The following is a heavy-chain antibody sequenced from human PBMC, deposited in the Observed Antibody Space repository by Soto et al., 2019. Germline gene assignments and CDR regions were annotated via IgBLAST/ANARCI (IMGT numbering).Heavy chain of an antibody. CDR1: GYSFTSYW. J-gene: IGHJ4*02. D-gene: IGHD1-26*01. Sequence: GASLKISCKGSGYSFTSYWIGWVRQMPGKGLEWMGLIYPGDSDTRYNPSFQGQVTISADKSISTAYLQWSSLKASDSAIYYCARTSGSYLYYFDYWGQGTVVTVSS. CDR3: ARTSGSYLYYFDY. CDR2: IYPGDSDT. V-gene: IGHV5-51*01.